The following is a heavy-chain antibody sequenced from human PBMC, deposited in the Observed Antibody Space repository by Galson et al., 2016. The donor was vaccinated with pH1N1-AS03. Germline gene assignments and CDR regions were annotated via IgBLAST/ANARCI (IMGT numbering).Heavy chain of an antibody. CDR1: GYTFTSYN. D-gene: IGHD7-27*01. CDR3: ARDPNWGNYYRVDS. V-gene: IGHV1-2*02. Sequence: SVKVSCKASGYTFTSYNVHWVRQAPGQGLEWLGWIYPDTGGTNYAPKFEGRVSITRDSSINTAFLEVRSLRSDDSAVYFCARDPNWGNYYRVDSWGQGTLIIFSS. J-gene: IGHJ4*02. CDR2: IYPDTGGT.